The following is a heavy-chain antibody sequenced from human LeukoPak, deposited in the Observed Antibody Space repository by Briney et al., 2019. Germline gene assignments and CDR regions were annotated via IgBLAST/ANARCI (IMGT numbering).Heavy chain of an antibody. CDR3: ARMGYCTRATCGGAFDF. D-gene: IGHD2-8*01. V-gene: IGHV7-4-1*02. CDR2: INTNTENP. J-gene: IGHJ4*02. Sequence: GASVTVSCTASGYTFTSYAMNWVRQAPGQGLEWMGWINTNTENPAYAQGFTGRFVFSVDISVSTAYLQINSLKAEDTAVYYCARMGYCTRATCGGAFDFWGQGTLVTVSS. CDR1: GYTFTSYA.